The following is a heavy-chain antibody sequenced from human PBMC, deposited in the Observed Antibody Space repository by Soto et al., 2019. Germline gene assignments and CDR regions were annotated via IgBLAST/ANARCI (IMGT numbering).Heavy chain of an antibody. D-gene: IGHD3-3*01. Sequence: PSETLSLTCAVSGGSISSSNWWSWVRQPPGKGLEWIGEIYHSGSTNYNPSLKSRVTISVDKSKNQFSLKLSSVTAADTAVYYCARCGGLRFNWFDPWGQGTLVTVSS. V-gene: IGHV4-4*02. CDR1: GGSISSSNW. CDR2: IYHSGST. J-gene: IGHJ5*02. CDR3: ARCGGLRFNWFDP.